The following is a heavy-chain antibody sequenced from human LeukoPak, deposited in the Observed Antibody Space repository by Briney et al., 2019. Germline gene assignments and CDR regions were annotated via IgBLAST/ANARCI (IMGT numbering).Heavy chain of an antibody. CDR2: INPSGGST. CDR1: GYTFTSYY. D-gene: IGHD6-13*01. Sequence: ASVKVSCKASGYTFTSYYMHWVRQAPGQGLEWMGIINPSGGSTSYAQKFQGRVTMTRGMSTSTVYMELSSLRSEDTAVYYCARDKAAAGTVNWFDPWGQGTLVTVSS. J-gene: IGHJ5*02. V-gene: IGHV1-46*01. CDR3: ARDKAAAGTVNWFDP.